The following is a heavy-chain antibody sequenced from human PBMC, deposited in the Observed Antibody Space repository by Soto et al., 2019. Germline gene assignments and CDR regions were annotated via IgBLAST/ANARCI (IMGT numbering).Heavy chain of an antibody. J-gene: IGHJ4*02. Sequence: GGSLRLSCAASGFTFSSYAMSWVRQAPGKGLEWVSAISGSGGSTYYADSVKGRFTISRDNSKNTLYLQMNSLRAEDTAVYYCAKDPLVVVIKYYFDYWGQGTLVTVSS. CDR1: GFTFSSYA. D-gene: IGHD3-22*01. V-gene: IGHV3-23*01. CDR2: ISGSGGST. CDR3: AKDPLVVVIKYYFDY.